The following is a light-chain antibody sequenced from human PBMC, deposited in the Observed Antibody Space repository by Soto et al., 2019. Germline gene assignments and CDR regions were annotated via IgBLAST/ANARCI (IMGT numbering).Light chain of an antibody. V-gene: IGLV2-8*01. CDR1: SSDVGGYNY. J-gene: IGLJ2*01. CDR3: SSYAGSNNFV. Sequence: QFVLTQPPSASGSPGQSVTISCTGTSSDVGGYNYVSWYQQHPGKAPKLMIYDVNKRPSGVPDRFSGSKSGNTASLTVSGLQAEDEADYYCSSYAGSNNFVFGGGTKLTVL. CDR2: DVN.